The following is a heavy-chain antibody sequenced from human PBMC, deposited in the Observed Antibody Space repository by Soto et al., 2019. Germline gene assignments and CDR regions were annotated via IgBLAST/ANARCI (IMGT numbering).Heavy chain of an antibody. CDR1: GGSISSYY. D-gene: IGHD3-3*01. CDR3: ARDAENYDFWFYGMDV. V-gene: IGHV4-59*01. J-gene: IGHJ6*02. CDR2: IYYSGST. Sequence: QVQLQESGPGLVKPSETLSLTCTVSGGSISSYYWSWIRQPPGKGLEWIGYIYYSGSTNYNPSLKSRVTISVDTSKNQFSLKLSSVTAADTAVYYCARDAENYDFWFYGMDVWGQGTTVTVSS.